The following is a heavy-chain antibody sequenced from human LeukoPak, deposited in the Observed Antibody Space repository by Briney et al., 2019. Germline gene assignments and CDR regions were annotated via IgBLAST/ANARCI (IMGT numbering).Heavy chain of an antibody. CDR2: LYYGGST. D-gene: IGHD5-18*01. CDR3: SREDTATATGALDI. V-gene: IGHV4-39*01. CDR1: GGSISSISYY. Sequence: SETLSLTCTVSGGSISSISYYWGWLRQPPGKGLEWIGTLYYGGSTYYNPSLKSRVTISVDMSKNQFSLMLSSVTAVDTAVYYCSREDTATATGALDIWGQGTMVTVSS. J-gene: IGHJ3*02.